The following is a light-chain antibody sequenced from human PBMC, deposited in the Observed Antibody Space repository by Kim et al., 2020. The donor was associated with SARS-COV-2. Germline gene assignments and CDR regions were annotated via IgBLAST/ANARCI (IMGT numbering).Light chain of an antibody. CDR2: EDT. Sequence: GKTVSISCTRSGGNIASNDVQWFQRRPGSAPTTVIYEDTRRPSGVPDRFSASIDSSSNSASLIISGLKTEDEADYYCQSYDNDNWVFGGGTQLTVL. CDR1: GGNIASND. J-gene: IGLJ3*02. V-gene: IGLV6-57*03. CDR3: QSYDNDNWV.